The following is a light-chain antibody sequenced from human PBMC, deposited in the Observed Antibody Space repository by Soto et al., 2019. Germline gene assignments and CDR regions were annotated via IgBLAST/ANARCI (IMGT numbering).Light chain of an antibody. Sequence: ELVLTRSPGTLSLSPVERATLSGMASQSLSSRNLAWYQQKPGQAPRPLIYGVSSRATGIPDRFSGSGSGTDFTLTISRLEPEDFAVYYCQQYDSSPRTFGQGTKVDIK. CDR2: GVS. CDR1: QSLSSRN. CDR3: QQYDSSPRT. J-gene: IGKJ1*01. V-gene: IGKV3-20*01.